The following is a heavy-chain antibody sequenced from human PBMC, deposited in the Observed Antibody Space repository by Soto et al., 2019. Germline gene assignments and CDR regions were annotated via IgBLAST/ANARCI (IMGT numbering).Heavy chain of an antibody. Sequence: SVKVSCKASGGTFSSYTISWVRQAPGQGLEWMGRIIPILGIANYAQKFQGRVTITADKSTSTAYMELSSLRSEDTAVYHCARDRRSGGYYYYYMDLWGKGTTVTVSS. V-gene: IGHV1-69*04. CDR1: GGTFSSYT. J-gene: IGHJ6*03. CDR2: IIPILGIA. CDR3: ARDRRSGGYYYYYMDL.